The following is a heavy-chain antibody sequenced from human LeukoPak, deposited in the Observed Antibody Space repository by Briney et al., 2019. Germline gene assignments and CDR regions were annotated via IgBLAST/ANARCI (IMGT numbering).Heavy chain of an antibody. J-gene: IGHJ4*02. CDR3: STTYYYDSSEGY. CDR1: GFTFSNAW. Sequence: AGGSLRLSCAASGFTFSNAWMNWVRQATGKGLEWVGRKSKTDGGTTDYAAPVKGRFTISRDDSKNTLYLQMNSLRTEDTAVYYCSTTYYYDSSEGYWGQGTLVTVSS. V-gene: IGHV3-15*07. CDR2: KSKTDGGTT. D-gene: IGHD3-22*01.